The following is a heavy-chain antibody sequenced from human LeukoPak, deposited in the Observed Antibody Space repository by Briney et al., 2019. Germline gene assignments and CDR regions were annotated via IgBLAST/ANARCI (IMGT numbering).Heavy chain of an antibody. CDR1: GFTFSSYG. CDR3: AKANGYNNGRFDF. Sequence: GGSLRLSCAASGFTFSSYGMRWVRQAPGKGLEWVAVIWYDGKKKYYADSVKGRFTISRDNSKNTLYLQMDSLGAEDTALYYCAKANGYNNGRFDFWGQGILITVSS. V-gene: IGHV3-33*06. CDR2: IWYDGKKK. J-gene: IGHJ4*02. D-gene: IGHD5-18*01.